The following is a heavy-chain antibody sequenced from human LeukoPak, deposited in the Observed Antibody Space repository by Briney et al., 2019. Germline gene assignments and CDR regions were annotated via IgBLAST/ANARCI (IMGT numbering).Heavy chain of an antibody. CDR2: ISAYNGNT. J-gene: IGHJ6*03. V-gene: IGHV1-18*01. D-gene: IGHD2-2*02. Sequence: ASVKVSCKASGYTFTSYGISWVRQAPGQGLEWMGWISAYNGNTNYAQKLQGRVTMTTDTSTSTAYMELRSLRSDDTAVYYCAREGGGYCSSTSCYMGEYYYYYYMDVWGKGTTVTISS. CDR3: AREGGGYCSSTSCYMGEYYYYYYMDV. CDR1: GYTFTSYG.